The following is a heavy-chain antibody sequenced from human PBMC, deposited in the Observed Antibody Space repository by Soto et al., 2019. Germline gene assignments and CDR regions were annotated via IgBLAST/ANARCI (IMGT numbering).Heavy chain of an antibody. CDR1: GFTFNTYW. V-gene: IGHV3-74*01. D-gene: IGHD3-22*01. CDR3: ATGGSGYFTY. J-gene: IGHJ4*02. Sequence: GGSLRLSCAASGFTFNTYWMQWVRQAPGKGLVWVSRIKSVGSYTNYADSVKGRFTISRDNAKNTLFLQMNSLGAEDTAVYYCATGGSGYFTYWGQGTLVTVSS. CDR2: IKSVGSYT.